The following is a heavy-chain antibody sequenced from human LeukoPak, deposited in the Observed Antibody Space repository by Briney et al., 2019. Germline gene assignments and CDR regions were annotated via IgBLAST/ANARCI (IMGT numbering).Heavy chain of an antibody. J-gene: IGHJ5*02. Sequence: SETLSLTCTVSGGSISSSSYYWGWIRQPPGKGLEWIGSIYYSGSTNYNPSLKSRVTISVDTSKNQFSLKLSSVTAADTAVYYCARDRGGRDWFDPWGQGTLVTVSS. D-gene: IGHD3-10*01. CDR1: GGSISSSSYY. CDR2: IYYSGST. V-gene: IGHV4-39*07. CDR3: ARDRGGRDWFDP.